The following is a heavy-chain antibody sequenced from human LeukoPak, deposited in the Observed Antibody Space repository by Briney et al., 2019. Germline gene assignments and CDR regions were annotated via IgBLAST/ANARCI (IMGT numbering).Heavy chain of an antibody. J-gene: IGHJ4*02. CDR2: IYSGGST. V-gene: IGHV3-53*01. CDR3: ARGGRSGIDY. CDR1: GFTFSGSA. D-gene: IGHD1-26*01. Sequence: GGSLRLSCAASGFTFSGSAMHWVRQASGKGLEWVSVIYSGGSTYYADSVKGRFTISRDNSKNTLYLQMNSLRAEDTAVYYCARGGRSGIDYWGQGTLVTVSS.